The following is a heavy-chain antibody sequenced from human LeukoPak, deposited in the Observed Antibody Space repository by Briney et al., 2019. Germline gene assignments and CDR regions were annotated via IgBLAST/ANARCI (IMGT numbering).Heavy chain of an antibody. Sequence: GGSLRLSCAASGFTISNYAMSWVRQAPGKGLEWVSAISGRAGTTYYADSVKGRFTISRDNSKNTLYLQMNSLRAEDTAVYYCARSRSGTYYNADVWGKGTTVTISS. CDR2: ISGRAGTT. CDR3: ARSRSGTYYNADV. D-gene: IGHD3-10*01. CDR1: GFTISNYA. V-gene: IGHV3-23*01. J-gene: IGHJ6*04.